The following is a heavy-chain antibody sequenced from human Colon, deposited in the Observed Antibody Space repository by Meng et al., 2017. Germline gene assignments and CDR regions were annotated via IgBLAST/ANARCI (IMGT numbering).Heavy chain of an antibody. D-gene: IGHD3-16*01. V-gene: IGHV4-61*08. Sequence: PGRSMLSVHLSVCAAVSVASVRSPDHQWGWVRQHPGKGLEWIGYARIDYANTNYNPSLKSRVNVSLDTSKNQFSLNVRSVTAADTAVYYCARDYWGSLDFWGQGILVTVSS. CDR2: ARIDYANT. J-gene: IGHJ4*02. CDR3: ARDYWGSLDF. CDR1: VASVRSPDHQ.